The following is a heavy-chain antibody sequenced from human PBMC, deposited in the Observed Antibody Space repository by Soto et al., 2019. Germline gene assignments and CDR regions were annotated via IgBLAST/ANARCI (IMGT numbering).Heavy chain of an antibody. Sequence: LRLSCAASGFTFSSYWMSWVRQAPGKGLEWVANIKQDGSEKYYVDSVKGRFTISRDNAKNSLYLQMNSLRAEDTAVYYCARDGARYDFWSGYHFDYWGQGTLVTVSS. CDR3: ARDGARYDFWSGYHFDY. CDR1: GFTFSSYW. J-gene: IGHJ4*02. CDR2: IKQDGSEK. V-gene: IGHV3-7*01. D-gene: IGHD3-3*01.